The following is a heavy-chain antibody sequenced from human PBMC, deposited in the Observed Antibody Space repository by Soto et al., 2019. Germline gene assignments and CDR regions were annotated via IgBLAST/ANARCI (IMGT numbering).Heavy chain of an antibody. CDR3: VRVRRQGATWYNSYCMDV. D-gene: IGHD1-1*01. J-gene: IGHJ6*02. V-gene: IGHV1-24*01. CDR1: GYSLSEFS. Sequence: QVHLAQSGAEVKKPGASVRVSCKVTGYSLSEFSMHWVRQAPGKGLEWMGGFDPEDSKMTPAQKFQGRLTLTEDKSADTAYMELRSLRSEDTAVYYCVRVRRQGATWYNSYCMDVWGQGTPVTVSS. CDR2: FDPEDSKM.